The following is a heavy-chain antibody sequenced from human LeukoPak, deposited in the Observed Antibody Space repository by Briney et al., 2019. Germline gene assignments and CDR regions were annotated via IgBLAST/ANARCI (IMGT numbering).Heavy chain of an antibody. J-gene: IGHJ4*02. V-gene: IGHV3-9*01. CDR3: AKARGYYYDSSGLTPLDY. CDR2: ISWNSGSI. D-gene: IGHD3-22*01. Sequence: PGGSLRLSCAASGFTFDDYAMHWVRQAPGKGLEWVSGISWNSGSIGYADSVKGRFTISRDNAKSSLYLQMNSLRAEDTALYYCAKARGYYYDSSGLTPLDYWGQGTLVTVSS. CDR1: GFTFDDYA.